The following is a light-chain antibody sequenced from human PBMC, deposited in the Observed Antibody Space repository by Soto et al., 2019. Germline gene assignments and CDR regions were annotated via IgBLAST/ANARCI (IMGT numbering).Light chain of an antibody. Sequence: NFMLTQPHSVSESPGKTVTISGTRSSGSIANNYVQWYQQRPGSAPTTVIYENKLRPSGCPDRFSGSTDGSSNSASLTISGLQTEDEADYYCQSYDADFVIFGGGTKLTVL. V-gene: IGLV6-57*04. J-gene: IGLJ2*01. CDR1: SGSIANNY. CDR2: ENK. CDR3: QSYDADFVI.